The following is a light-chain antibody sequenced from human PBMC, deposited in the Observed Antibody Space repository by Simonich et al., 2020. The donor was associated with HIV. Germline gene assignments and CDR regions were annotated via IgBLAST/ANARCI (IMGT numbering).Light chain of an antibody. V-gene: IGLV2-14*03. CDR3: CSYTPISTYV. CDR2: AVT. Sequence: QSALAQPASVSGSPGQSITISCTGTYTDVGAYNYVYLYQQHPGKAPKLIVYAVTKRPSGVSNRFSGSKSGNTASLTISGLQAEDEADYYCCSYTPISTYVFGTGTKVTVL. J-gene: IGLJ1*01. CDR1: YTDVGAYNY.